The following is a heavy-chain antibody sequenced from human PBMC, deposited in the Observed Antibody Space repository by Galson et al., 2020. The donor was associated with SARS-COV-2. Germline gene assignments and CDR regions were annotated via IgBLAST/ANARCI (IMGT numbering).Heavy chain of an antibody. CDR3: AREAYCSSTSCPNDYYYGMDG. CDR2: INPNSGGT. J-gene: IGHJ6*02. D-gene: IGHD2-2*01. Sequence: ASVKVSCKASGYTFTRYYMHWVRQAPGQGLEWMGWINPNSGGTNYAQKFQGRVTMTRNTSISTAYMELSRLRSDDTAVYYCAREAYCSSTSCPNDYYYGMDGWGQGTTVTVAS. V-gene: IGHV1-2*02. CDR1: GYTFTRYY.